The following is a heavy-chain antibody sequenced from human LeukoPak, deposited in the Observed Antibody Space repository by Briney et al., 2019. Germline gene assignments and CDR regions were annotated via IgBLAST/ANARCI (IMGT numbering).Heavy chain of an antibody. J-gene: IGHJ6*02. CDR1: GYTFTSYD. CDR3: AINDLSSSGYYYGMDV. CDR2: MNPNSGNT. D-gene: IGHD6-6*01. Sequence: ASVKVSCKASGYTFTSYDINWVRQATGQGLEWMGWMNPNSGNTGYAQKFQGRVTMTRNTSISTAYMELSSLRSEDTAVYYCAINDLSSSGYYYGMDVWGQGTTVTVSS. V-gene: IGHV1-8*01.